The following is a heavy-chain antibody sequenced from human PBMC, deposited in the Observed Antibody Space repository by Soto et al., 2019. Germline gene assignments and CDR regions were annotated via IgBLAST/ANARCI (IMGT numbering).Heavy chain of an antibody. V-gene: IGHV4-61*01. Sequence: PLESLSRTCTVPGGSFSSATYYWNWILQPPGKGLEWIGSVYYSGTPNYNPSLKSRVTISMDTSYNRLSLKLRSVTAADTAVYYCARDLYLRTGPWGMDVWGQGTTVTVSS. CDR3: ARDLYLRTGPWGMDV. D-gene: IGHD3-9*01. CDR1: GGSFSSATYY. CDR2: VYYSGTP. J-gene: IGHJ6*02.